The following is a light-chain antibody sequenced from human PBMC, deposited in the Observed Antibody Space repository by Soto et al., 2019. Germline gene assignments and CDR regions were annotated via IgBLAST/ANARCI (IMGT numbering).Light chain of an antibody. CDR3: QHYVERSPIT. J-gene: IGKJ5*01. CDR1: QSVSSR. Sequence: EIVMTQSPGTLSFSAGERATLSFRASQSVSSRLAWYQQKPGQAPRLLISGASSRATGIPDRFSGSGSGTDFTLTISRLEPEDFALYYCQHYVERSPITFGQGTRLEI. V-gene: IGKV3-20*01. CDR2: GAS.